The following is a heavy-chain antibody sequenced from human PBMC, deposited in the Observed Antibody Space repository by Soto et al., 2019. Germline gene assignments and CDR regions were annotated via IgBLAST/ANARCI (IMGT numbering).Heavy chain of an antibody. CDR2: TYFRSEWYY. CDR3: ARDSGSSSWFDY. D-gene: IGHD6-13*01. CDR1: GDSVSSNIAT. V-gene: IGHV6-1*01. J-gene: IGHJ4*02. Sequence: SQTLSLTCAISGDSVSSNIATWNWIRQSPSRGLEWLGRTYFRSEWYYDYEVSVKSRITINPERAENQFSLQLNSVTPEDTAVYYCARDSGSSSWFDYWGQGTLVTVSS.